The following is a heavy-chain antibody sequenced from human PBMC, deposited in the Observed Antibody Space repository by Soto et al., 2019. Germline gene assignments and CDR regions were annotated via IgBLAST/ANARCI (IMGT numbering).Heavy chain of an antibody. V-gene: IGHV3-30*18. Sequence: GGSLRLSCAASGSTFSNYGMHWVRQAPGKGLEWVALISYDGSKPYYADSLKGRFTISRDNSKNTLYLQMNSLRAEDTAVYYCAKDLYNSDWHEGYYYYYYGMDVWGQGTTVTVSS. J-gene: IGHJ6*02. D-gene: IGHD6-19*01. CDR2: ISYDGSKP. CDR3: AKDLYNSDWHEGYYYYYYGMDV. CDR1: GSTFSNYG.